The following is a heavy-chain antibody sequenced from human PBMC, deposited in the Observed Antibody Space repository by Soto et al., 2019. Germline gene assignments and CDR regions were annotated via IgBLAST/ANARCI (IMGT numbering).Heavy chain of an antibody. D-gene: IGHD3-16*01. CDR1: GFTASCNY. Sequence: EVQLVESGGGAVQPGGSMRLSCAASGFTASCNYMSWVHQAPGTGLEWVSVIYSGGSTYYADSVKCRFTISSTNSNNTLKRQMHSRIADDTAVYYCGREDGDDVGGVRSGLHYYYYMDVWGKGTTVTVSS. CDR2: IYSGGST. J-gene: IGHJ6*03. CDR3: GREDGDDVGGVRSGLHYYYYMDV. V-gene: IGHV3-66*01.